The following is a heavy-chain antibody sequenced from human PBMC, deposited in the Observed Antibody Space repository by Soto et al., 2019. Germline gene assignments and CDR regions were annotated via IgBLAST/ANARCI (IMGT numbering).Heavy chain of an antibody. J-gene: IGHJ6*02. CDR3: ARDPATGGSYYYYGMDV. CDR2: IIPIFGTA. D-gene: IGHD5-12*01. V-gene: IGHV1-69*13. CDR1: GGTFSSYA. Sequence: GASVKVSCKASGGTFSSYAISWVRQAPGQGLEWMGGIIPIFGTANYAQKFQGRVTITADESTSTAYMELSSLRSEDTAVYYCARDPATGGSYYYYGMDVWGQGTTVTVSS.